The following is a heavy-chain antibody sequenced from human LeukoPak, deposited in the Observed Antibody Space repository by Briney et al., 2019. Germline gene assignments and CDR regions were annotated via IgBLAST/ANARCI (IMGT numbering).Heavy chain of an antibody. CDR2: IGTYNGNP. CDR1: GYTFTNYA. CDR3: AREDPGGAFDV. V-gene: IGHV1-18*01. Sequence: GASVKVSCKASGYTFTNYAISWVRQAPGQGLEWMGWIGTYNGNPDYTQNLQGRVTMTTDTSTSTAYMELRSLKSDDTAIYYCAREDPGGAFDVWGRGTMATVSS. J-gene: IGHJ3*01. D-gene: IGHD3-16*01.